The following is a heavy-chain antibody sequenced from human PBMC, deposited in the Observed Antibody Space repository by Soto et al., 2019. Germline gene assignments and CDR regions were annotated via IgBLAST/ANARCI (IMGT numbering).Heavy chain of an antibody. J-gene: IGHJ5*02. CDR1: GYTFTSYY. V-gene: IGHV1-46*03. CDR2: INPSGGST. Sequence: QVQLVQSGAEVKKPGASVKVSCKASGYTFTSYYMHWVRQAPGQGLEWMGIINPSGGSTSYAQKFQGRVTRTRDTSTSTVYMELSSLRSEDTAVYYCARVEENNWFDPWGQGTLVTVSS. CDR3: ARVEENNWFDP.